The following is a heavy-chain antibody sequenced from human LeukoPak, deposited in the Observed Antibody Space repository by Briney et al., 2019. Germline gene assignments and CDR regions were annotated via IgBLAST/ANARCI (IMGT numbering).Heavy chain of an antibody. J-gene: IGHJ3*02. CDR3: ANYGDYRGQGIHAFDI. D-gene: IGHD4-17*01. Sequence: PGGSLRLSCAASGFTFSSYSMNWVRQAPGKGLEWVSSISSSSSYIYYADSVKGRFTISRDNAKNSLYLQMNSLRAEDTAVYYCANYGDYRGQGIHAFDIWGQGTMVTVSS. CDR2: ISSSSSYI. V-gene: IGHV3-21*01. CDR1: GFTFSSYS.